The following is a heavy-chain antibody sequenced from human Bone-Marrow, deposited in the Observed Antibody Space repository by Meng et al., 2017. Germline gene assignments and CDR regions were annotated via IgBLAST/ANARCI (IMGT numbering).Heavy chain of an antibody. D-gene: IGHD3-22*01. CDR3: ARDFQYYYDSSGYDY. Sequence: GGSLRLSCAASGFTFSSYAMHWVRQAPGKGLEWVAVIWYDGSNKYYADSVKGRFTISRDNSKNTLYLQMNSLRAEDTAVYYCARDFQYYYDSSGYDYWGQGTLVTVSS. CDR2: IWYDGSNK. V-gene: IGHV3-33*08. J-gene: IGHJ4*02. CDR1: GFTFSSYA.